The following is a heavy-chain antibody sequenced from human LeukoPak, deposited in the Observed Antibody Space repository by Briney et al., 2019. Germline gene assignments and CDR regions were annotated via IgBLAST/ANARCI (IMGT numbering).Heavy chain of an antibody. CDR1: GFTFSNAW. D-gene: IGHD2-2*01. J-gene: IGHJ4*02. V-gene: IGHV3-15*01. CDR3: TTGTHCSSTSCYELFDY. Sequence: PGGSLRLSCAASGFTFSNAWMSWVRQAPGKGLEWVGRIKSKTDGGTTDSAAPVKGRFTLSRDDSKNTLYLQMNSLKTEDTAVYYCTTGTHCSSTSCYELFDYWGQGTLVTVSS. CDR2: IKSKTDGGTT.